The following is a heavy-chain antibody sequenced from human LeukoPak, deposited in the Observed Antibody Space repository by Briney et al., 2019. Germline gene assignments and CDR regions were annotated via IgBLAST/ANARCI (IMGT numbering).Heavy chain of an antibody. CDR3: AKDPSSGGWLPEDY. V-gene: IGHV3-23*01. D-gene: IGHD6-19*01. CDR1: GFTFSTYA. Sequence: GGSLRLSCAAPGFTFSTYAMSWVRQAPGKGLERVSGISGSGGSTYYADSVKGRFTIARDNSKSTLYLQMNSLRGEDTAVYYCAKDPSSGGWLPEDYWGQGTLVTVSS. CDR2: ISGSGGST. J-gene: IGHJ4*02.